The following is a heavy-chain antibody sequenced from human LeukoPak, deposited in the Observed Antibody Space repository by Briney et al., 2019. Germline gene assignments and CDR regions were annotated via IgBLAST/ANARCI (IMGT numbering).Heavy chain of an antibody. D-gene: IGHD4-11*01. CDR2: IYHSGST. CDR3: ARSELNDYSRY. J-gene: IGHJ4*02. Sequence: SETLSLTCTVSGYSISSGYYWGWIRQPPGKGLEWIGSIYHSGSTYYNPSLKSRVTISVDTSKNQFSLNVRAVTAADTAVYYCARSELNDYSRYWGQGILVIVSS. V-gene: IGHV4-38-2*02. CDR1: GYSISSGYY.